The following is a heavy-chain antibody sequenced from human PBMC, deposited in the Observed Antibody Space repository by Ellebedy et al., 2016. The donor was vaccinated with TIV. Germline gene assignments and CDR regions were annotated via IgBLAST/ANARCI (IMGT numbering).Heavy chain of an antibody. Sequence: AASVKVSCKASGYTFTTFAIHWVRQAPGQSPEYMGWINVADGNTKYSQKLQGRVTVTRDTSANTVYMHLSDLRSDDSAVSYCARDPLGYCSGGSCTNNWFDPWGQGTLVTVSS. J-gene: IGHJ5*02. D-gene: IGHD2-15*01. CDR1: GYTFTTFA. CDR2: INVADGNT. CDR3: ARDPLGYCSGGSCTNNWFDP. V-gene: IGHV1-3*01.